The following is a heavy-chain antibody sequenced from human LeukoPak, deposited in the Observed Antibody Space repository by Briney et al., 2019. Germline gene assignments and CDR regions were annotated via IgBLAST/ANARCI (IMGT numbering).Heavy chain of an antibody. CDR2: IYSSGST. CDR1: GGSISSHY. D-gene: IGHD4-17*01. V-gene: IGHV4-4*07. CDR3: ATTTVTPLAEYFQH. J-gene: IGHJ1*01. Sequence: SETLSLTCTVSGGSISSHYWSWIRQPAGKGLEWIGRIYSSGSTSYNPSLKSRITMSVDTSKNQFSLKLSSVTAADTAVYYCATTTVTPLAEYFQHRGQGTLVTVSS.